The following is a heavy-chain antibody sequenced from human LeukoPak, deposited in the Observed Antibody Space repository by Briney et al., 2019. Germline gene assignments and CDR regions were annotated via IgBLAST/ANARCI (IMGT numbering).Heavy chain of an antibody. Sequence: PSETLSLTCTLSGGSIDTATLFWGWIRQPPGKGLEYIGSIFYIGSTYYNPSLRGRVTMSVDTSRKQVSLNLSSVTSAGTAVYYCATMSYTSGRGWHWNVENWGQGTLVSVSS. CDR1: GGSIDTATLF. J-gene: IGHJ4*02. V-gene: IGHV4-39*01. CDR2: IFYIGST. D-gene: IGHD6-19*01. CDR3: ATMSYTSGRGWHWNVEN.